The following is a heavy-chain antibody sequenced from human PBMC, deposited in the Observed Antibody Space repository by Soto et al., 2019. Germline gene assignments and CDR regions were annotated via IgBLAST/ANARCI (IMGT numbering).Heavy chain of an antibody. CDR3: TRGGDAYKNGH. D-gene: IGHD2-21*01. J-gene: IGHJ4*02. CDR1: GGSVNLGTYY. CDR2: IHYSGST. Sequence: QVQLQESGPGLVKPSETLSLTCTVPGGSVNLGTYYWSWIRQPPGKGLEWNGFIHYSGSTNYNPSLKSRVTMSVDTSKNQFSRKLTSVNAADTAVYYCTRGGDAYKNGHWGQGTLVTVSS. V-gene: IGHV4-61*01.